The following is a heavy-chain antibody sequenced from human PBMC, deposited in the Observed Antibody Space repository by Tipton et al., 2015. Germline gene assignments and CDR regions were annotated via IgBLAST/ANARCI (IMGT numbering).Heavy chain of an antibody. CDR3: AKDRDSDVVSIHSYMDV. V-gene: IGHV3-23*01. Sequence: SLRLSCTASGFTFNKYAMTWVRQAPGKGLEWVSTIGTSGDDTYYADSVKGRFTISRDNSKNTLYLQMNSLRAEDTAIYYCAKDRDSDVVSIHSYMDVWGQGTTVTVSS. J-gene: IGHJ6*02. CDR1: GFTFNKYA. CDR2: IGTSGDDT. D-gene: IGHD2-21*01.